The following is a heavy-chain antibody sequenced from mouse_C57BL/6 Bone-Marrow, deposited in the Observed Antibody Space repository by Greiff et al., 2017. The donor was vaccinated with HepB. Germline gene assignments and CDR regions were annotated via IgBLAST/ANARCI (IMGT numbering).Heavy chain of an antibody. D-gene: IGHD2-4*01. CDR3: ARWGDYDVFDY. CDR2: INTYNGCT. Sequence: VQLQQSGPVLVKPGASVKMSCKASGYTFTDYYMNWVKQSHGKSLEWMGVINTYNGCTSYNQKFKGKATFTVDKSSSTAYMELNSLTSEDSAVYYCARWGDYDVFDYWGQGTTLTVSS. V-gene: IGHV1-19*01. J-gene: IGHJ2*01. CDR1: GYTFTDYY.